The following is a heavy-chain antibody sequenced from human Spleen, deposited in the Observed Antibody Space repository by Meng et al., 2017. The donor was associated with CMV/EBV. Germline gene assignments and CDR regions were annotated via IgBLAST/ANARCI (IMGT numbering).Heavy chain of an antibody. CDR3: ARAKGDSSSSPYYFDY. D-gene: IGHD6-6*01. V-gene: IGHV4-59*12. CDR2: INHSGST. Sequence: VQVQESGPGLVKPSETLSLTCTVSGGSISSYYWSWIRQPAGKGLEWIGEINHSGSTNYNPSLKSRVTISVDTSKNQFSLKLSSVTAADTAVYYCARAKGDSSSSPYYFDYWGQGTLVTVSS. J-gene: IGHJ4*02. CDR1: GGSISSYY.